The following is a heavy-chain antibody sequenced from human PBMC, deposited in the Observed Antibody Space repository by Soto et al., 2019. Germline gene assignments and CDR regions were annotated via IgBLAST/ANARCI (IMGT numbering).Heavy chain of an antibody. CDR2: ISGSGGST. V-gene: IGHV3-23*01. CDR3: AKAWGVGYGEGY. Sequence: EVQLLESGGGLVQPGGSLRLTCAASGFTFSSYAMSWVRQAPGKGLEWVSAISGSGGSTYYADSVKGRFTISRDNSKNTLYLQMNSLRAEDTAVYYCAKAWGVGYGEGYWGQGTLVTVSS. CDR1: GFTFSSYA. D-gene: IGHD3-10*01. J-gene: IGHJ4*02.